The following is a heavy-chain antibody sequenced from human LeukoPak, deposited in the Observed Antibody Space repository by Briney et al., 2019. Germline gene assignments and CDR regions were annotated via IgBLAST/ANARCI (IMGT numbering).Heavy chain of an antibody. V-gene: IGHV1-2*06. Sequence: ASVKVSCKASGYTFTGYYMHWVRQAPGQGLEWMGRINHNSGGTNYAQKFQGRVTMTRDTSISTTYMELSRLRSDDTAIYYCARGSPSSQTHWHFDLWGRGTLVTVSS. CDR2: INHNSGGT. CDR3: ARGSPSSQTHWHFDL. D-gene: IGHD2-15*01. CDR1: GYTFTGYY. J-gene: IGHJ2*01.